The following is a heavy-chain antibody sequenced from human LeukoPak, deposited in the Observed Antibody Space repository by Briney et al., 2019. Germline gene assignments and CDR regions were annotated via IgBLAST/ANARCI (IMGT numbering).Heavy chain of an antibody. V-gene: IGHV1-46*01. Sequence: ASVKVSCKASGYIFTSYYMHWVRQAPGQGLEWMGIINPSGGNTNYAQKFQGRVTMTRDMSTSTVYMEVSSLRSEDTAVYYCATNSRRPHQYYMDVWGKGTTVIVSS. D-gene: IGHD1-14*01. CDR3: ATNSRRPHQYYMDV. J-gene: IGHJ6*03. CDR1: GYIFTSYY. CDR2: INPSGGNT.